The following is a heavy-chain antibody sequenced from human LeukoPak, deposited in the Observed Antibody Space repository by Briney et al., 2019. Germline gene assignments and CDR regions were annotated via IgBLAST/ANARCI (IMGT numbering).Heavy chain of an antibody. Sequence: PGGSLRLSCAASGFTFSSYAMHWVRQAPGKGLEWVAFIRYDGSNKYYADSVKGRFTISRDNSKNTLYLQMNSLRAEDTAVYYCARVRPYYYDSSGYYPFDYWGQGTLVTVSS. D-gene: IGHD3-22*01. V-gene: IGHV3-30*02. CDR2: IRYDGSNK. CDR1: GFTFSSYA. CDR3: ARVRPYYYDSSGYYPFDY. J-gene: IGHJ4*02.